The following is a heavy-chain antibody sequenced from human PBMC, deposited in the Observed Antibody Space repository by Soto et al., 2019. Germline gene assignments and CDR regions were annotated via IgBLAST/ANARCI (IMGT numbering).Heavy chain of an antibody. CDR3: ARDYRYWEPRDRYYSDY. V-gene: IGHV3-48*04. CDR1: GFTFSSYS. J-gene: IGHJ4*02. D-gene: IGHD1-26*01. CDR2: ISSGSSTI. Sequence: EVQLVESGGGLVQPGGSLRLSCAASGFTFSSYSMNWVRQAPGKGLEWLSYISSGSSTIFYADSVKGRFTISRDNAKNSLYLQMNSLRAEDTAVYYCARDYRYWEPRDRYYSDYWGQGSLVTVSS.